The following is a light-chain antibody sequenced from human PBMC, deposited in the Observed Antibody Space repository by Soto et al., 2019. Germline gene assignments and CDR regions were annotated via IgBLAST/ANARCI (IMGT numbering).Light chain of an antibody. CDR1: QSVTSSY. CDR2: GAS. V-gene: IGKV3-20*01. CDR3: HQYVGSPLT. Sequence: EIVLTQSPGTLSLSPGERATLSCRASQSVTSSYLAWYQQKPGQAPRLLIYGASSRATGIPDRFSGGGSGTDFTLTISRLEPEDFAVYYCHQYVGSPLTFGGGTKVEIK. J-gene: IGKJ4*01.